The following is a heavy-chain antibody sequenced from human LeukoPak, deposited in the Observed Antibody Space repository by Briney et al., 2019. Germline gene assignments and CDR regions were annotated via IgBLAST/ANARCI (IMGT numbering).Heavy chain of an antibody. CDR3: AKFYDILTGYFDY. V-gene: IGHV3-23*01. J-gene: IGHJ4*02. Sequence: GGSLRLSCAASGFTFSSYVMSWVRQAPGKGLEWVSAISGSGGSTYYADSVKGRFTISRDNSKNTLYMQMNSLRAEDTAVYYCAKFYDILTGYFDYWGQGTLVTVSS. D-gene: IGHD3-9*01. CDR1: GFTFSSYV. CDR2: ISGSGGST.